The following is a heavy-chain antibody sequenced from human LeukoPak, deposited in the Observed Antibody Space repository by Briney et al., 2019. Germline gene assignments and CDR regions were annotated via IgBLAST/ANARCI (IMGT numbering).Heavy chain of an antibody. CDR3: ARLQSDYFDY. CDR1: GSTFRRSW. CDR2: IKEDGSEK. Sequence: GGSLRLSCAASGSTFRRSWMSWVRQAPGKGLEWVANIKEDGSEKHHVDSVKGRFTISRDNAKNSLYLQMNSLRAEDTAVYYCARLQSDYFDYWGQGTLVTVSS. D-gene: IGHD3-3*01. V-gene: IGHV3-7*05. J-gene: IGHJ4*02.